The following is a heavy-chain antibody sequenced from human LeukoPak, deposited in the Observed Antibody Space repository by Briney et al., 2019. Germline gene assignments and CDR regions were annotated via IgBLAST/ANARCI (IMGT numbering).Heavy chain of an antibody. V-gene: IGHV4-39*01. D-gene: IGHD5-12*01. CDR3: ARLMWITDY. Sequence: KPSETLSLTCTVSGDSISSSSNWWGWIRQPPGKGLEWIGHIKSSGSPTYNSPLKSRVTISVDTSKNQLFLKVSSVTAADTAVYYCARLMWITDYWGQGILVTVSS. CDR1: GDSISSSSNW. J-gene: IGHJ4*02. CDR2: IKSSGSP.